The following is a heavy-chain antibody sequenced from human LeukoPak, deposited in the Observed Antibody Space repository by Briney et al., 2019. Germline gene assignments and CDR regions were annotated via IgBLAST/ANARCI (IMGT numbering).Heavy chain of an antibody. CDR3: ARDNCGGDCYGWYFDY. D-gene: IGHD2-21*02. CDR2: INPNSGGT. CDR1: GYTFTGYY. Sequence: ASVKVSCKASGYTFTGYYMHWVRQSPGQGLEWMGLINPNSGGTNYAQKFQGRVTMTRDTSISTAYMELSRMRSDDTAVYYCARDNCGGDCYGWYFDYWGQGTLVTVSS. J-gene: IGHJ4*02. V-gene: IGHV1-2*02.